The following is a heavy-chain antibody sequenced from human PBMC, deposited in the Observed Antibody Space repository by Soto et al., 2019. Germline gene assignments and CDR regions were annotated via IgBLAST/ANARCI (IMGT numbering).Heavy chain of an antibody. CDR2: SIPIFGTA. J-gene: IGHJ6*02. CDR3: ASPTREWLPPARDYYYGMDV. Sequence: QVQLVQSGAEVKKPGSSVKVSCKASGGTFSSYAISWVRQAPGQGLEWMGGSIPIFGTANYAQKFQGRVTITADKSTSTAYMELSSLRSEDTAVYYCASPTREWLPPARDYYYGMDVWGQGTTLTVSS. V-gene: IGHV1-69*06. CDR1: GGTFSSYA. D-gene: IGHD3-3*01.